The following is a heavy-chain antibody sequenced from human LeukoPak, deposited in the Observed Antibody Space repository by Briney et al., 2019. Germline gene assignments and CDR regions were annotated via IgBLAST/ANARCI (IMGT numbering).Heavy chain of an antibody. CDR3: ARGIVVVNKSAFDI. V-gene: IGHV4-4*02. Sequence: SGTLSLTCAVSGGSISSNHWWSWVRQPPGKGLEWIGEIYHSGSTSSNPSLKSRVTISVDMSTNQFSLKLTSVTAADTAVYYCARGIVVVNKSAFDIWGQGTMVTVSS. D-gene: IGHD3-22*01. CDR2: IYHSGST. CDR1: GGSISSNHW. J-gene: IGHJ3*02.